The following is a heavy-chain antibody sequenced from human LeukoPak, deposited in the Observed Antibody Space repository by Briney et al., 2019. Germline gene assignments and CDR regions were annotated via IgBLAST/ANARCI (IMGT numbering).Heavy chain of an antibody. V-gene: IGHV4-39*07. D-gene: IGHD2-21*01. J-gene: IGHJ3*02. CDR3: ARVGHPTQRRVLSAVPIPTAGAFDI. CDR2: IYYSGIL. Sequence: RSETLSLTCTVSGDSLSTSNYYGGWIRQPPGKGLVWLGRIYYSGILCYNSALKSRVPMSVDTSNNQFSLGLNSWTAAETAVYYCARVGHPTQRRVLSAVPIPTAGAFDIWGQGTLVTVSS. CDR1: GDSLSTSNYY.